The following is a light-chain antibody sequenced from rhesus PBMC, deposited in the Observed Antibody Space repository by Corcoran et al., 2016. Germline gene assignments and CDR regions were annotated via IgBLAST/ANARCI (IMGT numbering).Light chain of an antibody. CDR1: ENVNNY. V-gene: IGKV1-74*01. Sequence: DIQMTQSPSSLSASVGDRVTLTCRASENVNNYLNWYQQKPGKAPKLLIYKASTLQSGVPSRFSGSGSGTDYTFTISGLQPEDVSTYYCQHGYGTPYSFGQGTKVEIK. CDR3: QHGYGTPYS. J-gene: IGKJ2*01. CDR2: KAS.